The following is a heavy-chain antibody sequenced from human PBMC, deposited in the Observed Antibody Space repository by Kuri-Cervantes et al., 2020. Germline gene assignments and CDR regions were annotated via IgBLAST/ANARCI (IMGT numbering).Heavy chain of an antibody. V-gene: IGHV3-11*01. CDR2: ISSSGSTI. CDR1: GFTFSSYW. D-gene: IGHD3-10*01. CDR3: ARHYGSGSYRRVDY. J-gene: IGHJ4*02. Sequence: GESLKISCAASGFTFSSYWMSWIRQAPGKGLEWVSYISSSGSTIYYADSVKGRFTISRDNAKNSLYLQMNSLRAEDTAVYYCARHYGSGSYRRVDYWGQGTLGHRLL.